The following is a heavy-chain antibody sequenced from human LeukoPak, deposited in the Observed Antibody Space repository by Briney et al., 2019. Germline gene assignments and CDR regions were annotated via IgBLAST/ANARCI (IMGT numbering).Heavy chain of an antibody. CDR2: ISSNGGST. CDR3: ARDMWRSVVPAVHNWFDP. Sequence: GGSLRLSCAASGFTFSSYAMHWVRQAPGKGLEYVSAISSNGGSTYYANSVKGRFTISRDNSKNTLYLQMGSLRAEDMAVYYCARDMWRSVVPAVHNWFDPWGQGTLVTVSS. V-gene: IGHV3-64*01. D-gene: IGHD2-2*01. CDR1: GFTFSSYA. J-gene: IGHJ5*02.